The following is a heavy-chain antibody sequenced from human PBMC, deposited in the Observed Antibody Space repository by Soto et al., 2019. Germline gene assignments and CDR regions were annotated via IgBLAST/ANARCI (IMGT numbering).Heavy chain of an antibody. J-gene: IGHJ4*02. CDR1: GYAFPSYG. V-gene: IGHV1-18*01. D-gene: IGHD3-3*01. CDR3: ARAKGDYWSGYFEY. Sequence: QVHLVQSGAEVKEPGASVKVSCKASGYAFPSYGTTWVRQAPGQGLEWVAWISAHNGNTKYAQKFQGRVILTADTSTSIAYMELRSLRSDDTAVYYCARAKGDYWSGYFEYWGQGTLVTVSS. CDR2: ISAHNGNT.